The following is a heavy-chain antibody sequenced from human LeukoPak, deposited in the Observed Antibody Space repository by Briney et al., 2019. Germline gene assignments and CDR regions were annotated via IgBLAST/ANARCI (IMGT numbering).Heavy chain of an antibody. J-gene: IGHJ6*02. V-gene: IGHV3-7*01. Sequence: GGSLRLSCAASGFTFSNYWMTWVRQAPGKGLEWVANIKQDGSEKYYVDSVKGRFTISRDNAKNSLYLQMNSLRAVDTAVYYCARDRTQYDFWSGYPMGYYYGMDVWGQGTTVTVSS. CDR2: IKQDGSEK. CDR1: GFTFSNYW. CDR3: ARDRTQYDFWSGYPMGYYYGMDV. D-gene: IGHD3-3*01.